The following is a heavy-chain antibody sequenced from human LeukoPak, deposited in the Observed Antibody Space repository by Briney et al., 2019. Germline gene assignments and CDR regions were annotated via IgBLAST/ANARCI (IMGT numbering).Heavy chain of an antibody. CDR3: ARVYGSGSYYNGYYYYYMDV. CDR1: GGSISSSSYY. V-gene: IGHV4-39*01. J-gene: IGHJ6*03. Sequence: SETLSLTCTVSGGSISSSSYYWGWIRQPPGKGLEWIGSIYYSGSTYYNPSLKSRVTISVDTSKNQFSLKLSSVTAADTAVYYCARVYGSGSYYNGYYYYYMDVWGKGTTVTISS. CDR2: IYYSGST. D-gene: IGHD3-10*01.